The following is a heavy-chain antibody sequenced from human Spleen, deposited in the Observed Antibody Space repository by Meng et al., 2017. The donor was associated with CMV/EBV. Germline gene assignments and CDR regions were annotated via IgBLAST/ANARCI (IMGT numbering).Heavy chain of an antibody. CDR2: ISGSGGST. CDR1: GFTFSSYA. D-gene: IGHD6-6*01. V-gene: IGHV3-23*01. Sequence: EVQLLESGXGLIQPAKSLRLSCAASGFTFSSYAMSWVRQAPGKGLEWVSAISGSGGSTYYADSVKGRFTISRDNSKNTLYLQMNSLRAEDTAVYYCAEDMAARPGGWFDPWGQGTLVTVSS. J-gene: IGHJ5*02. CDR3: AEDMAARPGGWFDP.